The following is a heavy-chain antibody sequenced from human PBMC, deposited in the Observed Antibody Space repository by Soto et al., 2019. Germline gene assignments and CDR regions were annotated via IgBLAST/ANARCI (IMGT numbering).Heavy chain of an antibody. CDR1: GYTFANYY. CDR3: PRDPRLEDCYTTSCYSEAWFDP. V-gene: IGHV1-46*03. D-gene: IGHD2-2*01. Sequence: QVQLVQSGAEVKKPGASVKVSCKASGYTFANYYINWVRQAPGQGLEWMGVINPSGGSARYTQKFQGRVTMTRDTSTSTVYMELSSLRSEDTAMYYCPRDPRLEDCYTTSCYSEAWFDPWGQGTLVTVSS. J-gene: IGHJ5*02. CDR2: INPSGGSA.